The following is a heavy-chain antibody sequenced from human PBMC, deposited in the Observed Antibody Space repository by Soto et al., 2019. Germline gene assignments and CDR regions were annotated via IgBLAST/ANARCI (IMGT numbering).Heavy chain of an antibody. CDR3: ARDRWVNWNHIDAFDI. J-gene: IGHJ3*02. D-gene: IGHD1-20*01. CDR1: GYTFTGYY. Sequence: QVQLVQSGAEMRKTGASVKVSCKASGYTFTGYYMHWVRQAPGQGLEWMGWINPNTDVTNYAQRFQGRVTMTRDTSITTAYMELSRLRSDDTAVYYCARDRWVNWNHIDAFDIWAQGQRSPSLQ. V-gene: IGHV1-2*02. CDR2: INPNTDVT.